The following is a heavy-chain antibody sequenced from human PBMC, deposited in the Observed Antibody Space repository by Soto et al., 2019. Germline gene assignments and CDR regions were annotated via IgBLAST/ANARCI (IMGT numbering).Heavy chain of an antibody. V-gene: IGHV4-31*03. CDR2: IYYSGST. CDR1: GGSISSGGYY. D-gene: IGHD4-17*01. CDR3: ERESGGATTVNTKGAFDI. J-gene: IGHJ3*02. Sequence: QVQLQESGPGLVKPSQTLSLTCTVSGGSISSGGYYWSWIRQHPGQSLEWIGYIYYSGSTYYNPSLQSRVTISVDTSKNQCSLKLSSVTAADTAVYYCERESGGATTVNTKGAFDIWGQGTMVTVSS.